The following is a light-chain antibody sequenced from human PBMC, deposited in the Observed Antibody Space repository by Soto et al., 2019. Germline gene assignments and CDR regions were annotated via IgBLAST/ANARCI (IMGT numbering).Light chain of an antibody. J-gene: IGKJ3*01. CDR1: QSVLYSSNNKNY. CDR3: QQYYSTPT. Sequence: DIVMNQSRDSLAVSLGERATINCKSSQSVLYSSNNKNYLAWYQQKPGQPPKLLIYWASTRESGVPDRFSGSGSWTDFTLTISSLQAEDVAVYYCQQYYSTPTFGPGTKVDIK. V-gene: IGKV4-1*01. CDR2: WAS.